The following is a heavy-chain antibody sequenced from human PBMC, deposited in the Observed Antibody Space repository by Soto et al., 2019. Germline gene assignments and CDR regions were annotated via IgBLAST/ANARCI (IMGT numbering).Heavy chain of an antibody. CDR3: ACADYYDSSGYGKY. J-gene: IGHJ4*02. D-gene: IGHD3-22*01. CDR2: IYYSGST. Sequence: SETLSLTCTVSGGSISSYYWSWIRQPPGKGLEWIGYIYYSGSTNYNPSLKSRVTISVDTSKNQFSLKLSSVTAADTAVYYCACADYYDSSGYGKYWGQGTLVTVSS. V-gene: IGHV4-59*08. CDR1: GGSISSYY.